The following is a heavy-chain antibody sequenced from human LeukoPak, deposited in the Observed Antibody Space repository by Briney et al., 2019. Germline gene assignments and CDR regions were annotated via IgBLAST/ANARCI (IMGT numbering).Heavy chain of an antibody. CDR3: AKVGGYSYGLGYFVY. V-gene: IGHV1-2*02. J-gene: IGHJ4*02. CDR1: AYTFSGYY. D-gene: IGHD5-18*01. CDR2: INPNGGGT. Sequence: ASVKVSCKASAYTFSGYYLHWVRQAPGQGLEWMGWINPNGGGTNYAQRSQGRVTMTRDTAISTAYMELSRLRSDDTAVYYCAKVGGYSYGLGYFVYWGQGTLVTVSS.